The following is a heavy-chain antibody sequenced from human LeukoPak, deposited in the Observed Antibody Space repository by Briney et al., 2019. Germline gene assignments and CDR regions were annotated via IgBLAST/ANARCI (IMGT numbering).Heavy chain of an antibody. V-gene: IGHV3-21*01. CDR1: GFTFSSYS. J-gene: IGHJ4*02. CDR2: ISSSSSYI. D-gene: IGHD1-26*01. Sequence: GGSLRLSCAASGFTFSSYSMNWVRQAPGKGLEWVSSISSSSSYIYYADSVKGRFTISRDNAKNSLYLQMNSLRDADTAVYYCARGGGTYSSDYWGQGTLVTVSS. CDR3: ARGGGTYSSDY.